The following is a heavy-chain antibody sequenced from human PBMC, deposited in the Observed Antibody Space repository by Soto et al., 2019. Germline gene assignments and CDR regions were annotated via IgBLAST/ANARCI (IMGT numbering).Heavy chain of an antibody. CDR1: GFTFSSYG. Sequence: GGSPRLSCAASGFTFSSYGMHWVRQAPGKGLEWVAVIWYDGSNKYYADSVKGRFTISRDNSKNTLYLQMNSLRAEDTAVYYCARASYSSWYNYYYYGMDVWGQGTTVTVSS. CDR3: ARASYSSWYNYYYYGMDV. V-gene: IGHV3-33*01. D-gene: IGHD6-13*01. J-gene: IGHJ6*02. CDR2: IWYDGSNK.